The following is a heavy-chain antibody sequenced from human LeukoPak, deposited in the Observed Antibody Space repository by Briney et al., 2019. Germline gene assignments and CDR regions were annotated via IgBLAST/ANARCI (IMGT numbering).Heavy chain of an antibody. CDR1: GFTFSDYY. D-gene: IGHD4-17*01. CDR3: ARDEDYGDYEIYWYFDL. V-gene: IGHV3-11*04. CDR2: ISSSGSTI. Sequence: PGGSLRLSCAASGFTFSDYYMSWIRQAPGKGLEWVSYISSSGSTIYYADSVKGRFTISRDNSKNTLYLQMNSLRAEDTAVYYCARDEDYGDYEIYWYFDLWGRGTLVTVSS. J-gene: IGHJ2*01.